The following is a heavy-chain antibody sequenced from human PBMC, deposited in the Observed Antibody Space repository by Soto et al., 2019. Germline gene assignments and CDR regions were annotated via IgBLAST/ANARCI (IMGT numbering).Heavy chain of an antibody. D-gene: IGHD3-22*01. J-gene: IGHJ4*02. CDR2: ISAYNGNT. Sequence: ASVKVSCKASGYTFTNYGISWVRQAPGQGLEWMGWISAYNGNTNYAQKLQGRVTMTTDTSTSTAYMELRSLRSDDTAVYYCARDTSNYYDSRGYFDYWGQGTLVTVS. CDR3: ARDTSNYYDSRGYFDY. V-gene: IGHV1-18*01. CDR1: GYTFTNYG.